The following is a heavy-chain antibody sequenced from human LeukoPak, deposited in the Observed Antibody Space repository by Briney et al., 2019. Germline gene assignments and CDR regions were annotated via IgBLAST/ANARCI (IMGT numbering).Heavy chain of an antibody. CDR3: ARWFGYSYGYRDY. CDR2: IYYSGST. Sequence: PSETLSLTCTVSGGSISSSNYYWGWIRQPPGKGLEWIGSIYYSGSTYYNPSLKSRVTISVDTSKRQFSLKLNSVTAADTAVYYCARWFGYSYGYRDYWGQGTLVTVSS. D-gene: IGHD5-18*01. J-gene: IGHJ4*02. CDR1: GGSISSSNYY. V-gene: IGHV4-39*01.